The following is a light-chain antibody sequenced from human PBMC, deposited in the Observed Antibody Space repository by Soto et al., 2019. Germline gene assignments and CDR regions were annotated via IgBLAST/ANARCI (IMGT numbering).Light chain of an antibody. V-gene: IGKV2-24*01. J-gene: IGKJ4*01. Sequence: DIVMTQTPLSSAVTIGQSASISCRSSQSLVHSDGNTYLSWLQQRPGQTPRLLIYKISNRFTGVSDRFSGSGSWTDFTLKISRVEAEYVGIYYCMQATQPPLTFGGGTKLEI. CDR2: KIS. CDR1: QSLVHSDGNTY. CDR3: MQATQPPLT.